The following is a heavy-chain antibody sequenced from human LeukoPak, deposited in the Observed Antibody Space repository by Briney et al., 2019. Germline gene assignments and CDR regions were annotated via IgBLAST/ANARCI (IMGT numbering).Heavy chain of an antibody. Sequence: GGSLRLSCEASGLTFTNYAMMWVRQAPGKGLQWISTLTGYGGAYYADSGEGRFIISRDISKNTMFLQMYSLRAEDTAVYYCAKGAAAGKVDWFDPWGQGTLVAVSS. J-gene: IGHJ5*02. CDR3: AKGAAAGKVDWFDP. D-gene: IGHD6-13*01. CDR2: LTGYGGA. V-gene: IGHV3-23*01. CDR1: GLTFTNYA.